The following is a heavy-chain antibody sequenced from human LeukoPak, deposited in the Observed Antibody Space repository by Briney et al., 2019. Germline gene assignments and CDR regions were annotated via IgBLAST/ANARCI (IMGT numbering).Heavy chain of an antibody. CDR1: GFTFSNYW. J-gene: IGHJ1*01. CDR3: ACRFPNAPEYFQH. D-gene: IGHD2-21*01. V-gene: IGHV3-74*01. CDR2: INRDGTTT. Sequence: PGGSLRLSCAASGFTFSNYWMHWVRQAPGKGLVWVSRINRDGTTTNYADSVKGRFTISRDNAKNTLYLQMNSLRAEDTAVYYCACRFPNAPEYFQHWGQGTLVTVSS.